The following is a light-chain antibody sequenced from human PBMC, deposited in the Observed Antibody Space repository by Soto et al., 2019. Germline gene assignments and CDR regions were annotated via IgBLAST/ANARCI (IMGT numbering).Light chain of an antibody. CDR1: ESVASSY. J-gene: IGKJ1*01. Sequence: EIVLTQSPGTLSLSPGEGATLSCRASESVASSYLAWYQQIPGQAPRLLIYGASSRATGIPDRFSGSGSGTDFTLTISSLEPEDFAVYYCQQRSNWPPWTFGQGTKVDIK. V-gene: IGKV3D-20*02. CDR3: QQRSNWPPWT. CDR2: GAS.